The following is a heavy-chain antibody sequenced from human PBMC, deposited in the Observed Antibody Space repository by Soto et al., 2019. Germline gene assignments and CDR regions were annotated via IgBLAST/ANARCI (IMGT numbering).Heavy chain of an antibody. V-gene: IGHV5-51*01. D-gene: IGHD5-12*01. CDR2: IFPGDAET. CDR1: GCNFATHW. J-gene: IGHJ6*02. Sequence: GESLKISCKGSGCNFATHWIGWVRHKAGKGLEWVGIIFPGDAETRYSPSFQVHITISADKSISTAYLRWSSLKASDTVMYHCATPGGFGIDVWGQGTTVTVSS. CDR3: ATPGGFGIDV.